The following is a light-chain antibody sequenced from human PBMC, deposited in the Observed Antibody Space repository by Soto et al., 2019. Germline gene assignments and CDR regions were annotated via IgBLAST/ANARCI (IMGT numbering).Light chain of an antibody. J-gene: IGKJ1*01. CDR1: QSISDT. V-gene: IGKV3-15*01. CDR3: QQYHNWPQT. Sequence: EIVLTQSPGTLSFSPVGRATLSRRASQSISDTLAWYQQKPGQAPRLLISGASTRATGIPARFSGSGSGTEFTLTISSLQSADFGVYYCQQYHNWPQTFGQGTKVDIK. CDR2: GAS.